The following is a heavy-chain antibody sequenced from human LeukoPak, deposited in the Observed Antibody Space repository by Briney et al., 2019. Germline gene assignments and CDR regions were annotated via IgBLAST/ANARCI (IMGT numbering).Heavy chain of an antibody. CDR3: ARGGRGYSSSWYDGKGPTKFDY. V-gene: IGHV4-34*01. J-gene: IGHJ4*02. CDR1: NGFDSYY. Sequence: PSETLSLTCAVYNGFDSYYMTIVRQPPGKGLEWVGEITYRGSGNYNPSLKGRATISINVSQRQFSLKLSSVTAADTAVYYCARGGRGYSSSWYDGKGPTKFDYWGQGTLVTVSS. CDR2: ITYRGSG. D-gene: IGHD6-13*01.